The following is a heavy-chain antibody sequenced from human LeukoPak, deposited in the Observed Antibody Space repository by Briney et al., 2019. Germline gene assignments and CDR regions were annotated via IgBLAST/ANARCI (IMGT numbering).Heavy chain of an antibody. D-gene: IGHD2-2*01. CDR2: ISSSSSYI. V-gene: IGHV3-21*01. CDR1: GFTFSSYS. Sequence: PGGSLRLSCAASGFTFSSYSMNWVRQAPGKGLEWVSSISSSSSYIYYADSVKGRFTISRDNAKNSLYLQINSLRAEDTAVYYCARDRRRIVVVPANRGAAFDIWGQGTMVTVSS. J-gene: IGHJ3*02. CDR3: ARDRRRIVVVPANRGAAFDI.